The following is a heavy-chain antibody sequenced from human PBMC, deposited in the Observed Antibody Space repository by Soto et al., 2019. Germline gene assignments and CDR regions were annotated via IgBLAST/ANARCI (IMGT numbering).Heavy chain of an antibody. J-gene: IGHJ3*02. CDR3: AREAIGVAGGSSDFDI. CDR2: ISYDGSNK. Sequence: PGGSLRLSCAASGFTFSSYGMHWVRQAPGKGLEWVAFISYDGSNKFYADSVKGRFTISRANSENTLYLQMNSLRAEDTAVCYCAREAIGVAGGSSDFDIWGLGTMVTVSS. CDR1: GFTFSSYG. V-gene: IGHV3-30*03. D-gene: IGHD6-13*01.